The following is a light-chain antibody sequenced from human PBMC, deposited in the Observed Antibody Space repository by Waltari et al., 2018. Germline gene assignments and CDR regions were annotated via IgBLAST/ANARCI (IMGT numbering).Light chain of an antibody. CDR3: QQYDYWPWT. CDR1: QSVRST. J-gene: IGKJ1*01. CDR2: GTS. V-gene: IGKV3D-15*01. Sequence: IVMTHSPATLSLSPGESATLSCRASQSVRSTFAWFQQKTGQPPRLLIYGTSTRATGIPARFTGSGSGTEFSLTISSLQPEDFATYYCQQYDYWPWTFGQGTRVETK.